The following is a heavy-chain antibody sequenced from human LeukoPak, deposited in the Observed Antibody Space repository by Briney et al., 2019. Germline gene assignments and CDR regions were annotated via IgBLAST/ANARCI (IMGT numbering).Heavy chain of an antibody. CDR2: INPNSGGT. V-gene: IGHV1-2*06. Sequence: ASVKVSRKASGYTPTAYYIYWVREAPGQGLEWMGRINPNSGGTDYAQNFQGRVTMTRDTSISTAYMELSRLRSDDTAVYYCARGYCSGGTCYLVENWLDPWGQGTLVTVSS. J-gene: IGHJ5*02. CDR3: ARGYCSGGTCYLVENWLDP. CDR1: GYTPTAYY. D-gene: IGHD2-15*01.